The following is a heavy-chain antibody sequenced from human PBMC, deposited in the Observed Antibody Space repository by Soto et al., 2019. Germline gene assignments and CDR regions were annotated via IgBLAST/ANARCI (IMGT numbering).Heavy chain of an antibody. CDR1: GFTFSSYS. CDR2: ISSSSSTI. Sequence: GSLRLSCAASGFTFSSYSMNWVRQAPGKGLEWVSYISSSSSTIYYADSVKGRFTISRDNAKNSLYLQMNSLRDEDTAVYYCARDWRVAARPGWFDPWGQGTLVTVSS. J-gene: IGHJ5*02. D-gene: IGHD6-6*01. V-gene: IGHV3-48*02. CDR3: ARDWRVAARPGWFDP.